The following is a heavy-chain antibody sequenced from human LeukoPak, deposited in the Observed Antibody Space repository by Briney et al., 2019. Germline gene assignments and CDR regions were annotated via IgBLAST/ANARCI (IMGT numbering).Heavy chain of an antibody. Sequence: GGSLRLSCAASGFTVSSNYMSWVRQAPGKGLEWVSVIYSGGSTYYADSVKGKFTISRDNSKNTLYLQMNSLRSEDTAVYYCARGSIAAAALFQHWGQGTLVTVSS. CDR3: ARGSIAAAALFQH. D-gene: IGHD6-13*01. J-gene: IGHJ1*01. CDR2: IYSGGST. CDR1: GFTVSSNY. V-gene: IGHV3-53*05.